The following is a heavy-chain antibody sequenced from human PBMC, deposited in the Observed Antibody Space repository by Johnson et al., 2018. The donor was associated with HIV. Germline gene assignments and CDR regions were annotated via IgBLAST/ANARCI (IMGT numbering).Heavy chain of an antibody. CDR3: AKDQSWIGTGHDTFDI. Sequence: EVQLVESGGGVVQPGTSLRLSCAASGFTFDDYGMSWVRQAPGKGLEWVSGINWNGGSTGYADSVKGRFTISRDNAKNSLYLQMNSLRAEDTAVYYCAKDQSWIGTGHDTFDIWGQGTMVTVSS. CDR1: GFTFDDYG. CDR2: INWNGGST. D-gene: IGHD1-1*01. J-gene: IGHJ3*02. V-gene: IGHV3-20*04.